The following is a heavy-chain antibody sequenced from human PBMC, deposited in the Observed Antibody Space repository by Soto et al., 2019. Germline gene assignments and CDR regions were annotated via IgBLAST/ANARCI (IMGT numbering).Heavy chain of an antibody. CDR1: GGAITAYY. CDR2: VYSTGST. CDR3: ARDEYYDSNNWFDH. D-gene: IGHD3-22*01. Sequence: SDTLYLTCTVSGGAITAYYWSWIRQPVGEGLQWIGRVYSTGSTNYNPSLRSRVTMSVDTSQNQFFLRLSSVTAADTAVYYCARDEYYDSNNWFDHWGQGILVTVSS. J-gene: IGHJ5*02. V-gene: IGHV4-4*07.